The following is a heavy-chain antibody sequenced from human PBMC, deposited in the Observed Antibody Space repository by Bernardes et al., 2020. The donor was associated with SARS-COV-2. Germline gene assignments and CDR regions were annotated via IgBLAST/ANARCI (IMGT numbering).Heavy chain of an antibody. D-gene: IGHD3-22*01. Sequence: GESLKISCKGSGYSFTSYWISWVRQMPGKGLEWMGRIDPSDSYTNYSPSFRGHVTISADKSISTAYLQWSSLKASDTAMYYCARHPVASSGYSGYWGQGTLVTVSS. V-gene: IGHV5-10-1*01. CDR1: GYSFTSYW. CDR3: ARHPVASSGYSGY. CDR2: IDPSDSYT. J-gene: IGHJ4*02.